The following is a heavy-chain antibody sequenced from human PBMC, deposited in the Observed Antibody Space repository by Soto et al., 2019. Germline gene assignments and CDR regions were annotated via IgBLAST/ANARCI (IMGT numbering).Heavy chain of an antibody. CDR2: IRSKAYGGTT. Sequence: GGSLRLSCTASGFTFGDYAMGWFRQAPGKGLEWVGFIRSKAYGGTTEYAASVKGRFTISRDDSKSIAYLQMNSLKTEDTAVYYCTRQGSAYCGGDCYSHYYYYYMDVWGKGTTVTVSS. CDR1: GFTFGDYA. V-gene: IGHV3-49*03. D-gene: IGHD2-21*01. J-gene: IGHJ6*03. CDR3: TRQGSAYCGGDCYSHYYYYYMDV.